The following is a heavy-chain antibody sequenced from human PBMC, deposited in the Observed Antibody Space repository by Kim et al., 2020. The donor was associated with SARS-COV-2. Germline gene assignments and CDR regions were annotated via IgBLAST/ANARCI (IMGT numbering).Heavy chain of an antibody. J-gene: IGHJ4*02. D-gene: IGHD6-13*01. CDR3: ARHSGIAAAGNYFDY. Sequence: SETLSLTCTVSGGSISSSSYYWGWIRQPPGKGLEWIGSIYYSGSTNYNPSLKSRVTISVDTSKNQFSLKLSSVTAADTAVYYCARHSGIAAAGNYFDYWGQGTLVTVSS. CDR2: IYYSGST. V-gene: IGHV4-39*01. CDR1: GGSISSSSYY.